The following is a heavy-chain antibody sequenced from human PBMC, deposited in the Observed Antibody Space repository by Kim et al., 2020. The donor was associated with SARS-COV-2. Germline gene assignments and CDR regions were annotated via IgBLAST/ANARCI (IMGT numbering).Heavy chain of an antibody. V-gene: IGHV4-34*01. CDR2: INHSGST. J-gene: IGHJ4*02. CDR3: ARVRLRRMLYCFDY. CDR1: GGSFSGYY. D-gene: IGHD5-12*01. Sequence: SETLSLTCAVYGGSFSGYYWSWIRQPPGKGLEWIGEINHSGSTNYNPSLKSRVTISVDTSKNQFSLKLSSVTAADTAVYYCARVRLRRMLYCFDYWGQGTLVTVSS.